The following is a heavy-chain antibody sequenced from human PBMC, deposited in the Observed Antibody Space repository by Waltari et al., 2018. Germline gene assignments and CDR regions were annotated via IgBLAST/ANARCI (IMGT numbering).Heavy chain of an antibody. D-gene: IGHD5-12*01. Sequence: QAQLVHSGAEVKKPGASVKVSCKASGYTLTGYYMHLVRKAPGQGLEWMGRINPNSGGTNYAQKFQGRVTMTRDTSISTAYMELSRLRSDDTAVYYCARDPRGYDAYYFDYWGQGTLVTVSS. J-gene: IGHJ4*02. CDR3: ARDPRGYDAYYFDY. CDR1: GYTLTGYY. CDR2: INPNSGGT. V-gene: IGHV1-2*06.